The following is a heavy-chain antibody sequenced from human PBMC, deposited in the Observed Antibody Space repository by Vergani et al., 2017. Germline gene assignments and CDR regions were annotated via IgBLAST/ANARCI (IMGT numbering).Heavy chain of an antibody. CDR3: AKXLLFGAGTYYGVDD. D-gene: IGHD3-10*01. CDR1: GFIFSRYG. J-gene: IGHJ4*01. V-gene: IGHV3-30*02. CDR2: IRYDGSNK. Sequence: QVQLVESGGGVVQSGGSLRLSCAASGFIFSRYGMHWVRQAPGKGLEWVSFIRYDGSNKYYVDSVKGRFTISRDNSRNTLYLQMNSLRPEDTAVYYCAKXLLFGAGTYYGVDDWGQGTLVTVSS.